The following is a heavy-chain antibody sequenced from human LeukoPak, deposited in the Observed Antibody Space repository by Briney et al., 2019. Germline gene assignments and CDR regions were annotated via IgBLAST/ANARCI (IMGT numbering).Heavy chain of an antibody. CDR3: ARSGYSYGADALDI. CDR1: GGSISSGTYS. CDR2: IYNSGST. D-gene: IGHD5-18*01. V-gene: IGHV4-30-4*07. J-gene: IGHJ3*02. Sequence: SETLSLTCAVSGGSISSGTYSWTWMRQPPGKGLEWIGYIYNSGSTFNNPSLNSRVTISVDTSKNQFSLKLSSVTAADTAVYYCARSGYSYGADALDIWGQGTMVTVSS.